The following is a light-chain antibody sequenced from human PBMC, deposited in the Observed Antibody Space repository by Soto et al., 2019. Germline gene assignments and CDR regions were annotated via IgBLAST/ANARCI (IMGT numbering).Light chain of an antibody. Sequence: EIVLTQSPGTLSLSPGERATLSCRASQSVRSNYLAWYQQKPGQAPRLLIHGASSRATGIPDRFTGSGSGTDFTLIISRLEPEDFAVYYCQQYGSSGTFGQGTKVEIK. J-gene: IGKJ1*01. V-gene: IGKV3-20*01. CDR1: QSVRSNY. CDR3: QQYGSSGT. CDR2: GAS.